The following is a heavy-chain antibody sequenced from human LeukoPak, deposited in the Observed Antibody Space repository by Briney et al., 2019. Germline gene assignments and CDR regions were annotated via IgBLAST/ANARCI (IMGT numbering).Heavy chain of an antibody. CDR1: GFTFSSYD. V-gene: IGHV3-13*01. CDR2: IGSVGDT. J-gene: IGHJ4*02. D-gene: IGHD2-2*01. Sequence: GGSLRLSCAASGFTFSSYDMHWVRKPTGKGLEWVSAIGSVGDTYYPDSVKGLITVSRENAKNSLYLQMNSLIAEDTAIYYCAKDRESMLRSTSCSYDYWGQGTLVTVSS. CDR3: AKDRESMLRSTSCSYDY.